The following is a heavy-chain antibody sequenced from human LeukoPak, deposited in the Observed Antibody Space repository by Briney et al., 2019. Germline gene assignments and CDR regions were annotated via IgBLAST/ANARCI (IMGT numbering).Heavy chain of an antibody. CDR3: AKDHDF. J-gene: IGHJ4*02. D-gene: IGHD3-3*01. CDR1: GFTFSNYG. Sequence: GGSLRLSCAASGFTFSNYGMHWVRQAPGKGLEWVAVIWHDGINKDYADSVKGRFTISRDNSKNTLHLQMNSLRVEDTAVYYCAKDHDFWGQGTLVTVSS. CDR2: IWHDGINK. V-gene: IGHV3-33*06.